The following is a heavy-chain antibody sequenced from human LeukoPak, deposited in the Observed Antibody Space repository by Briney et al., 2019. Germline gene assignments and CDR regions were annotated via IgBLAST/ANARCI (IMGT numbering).Heavy chain of an antibody. D-gene: IGHD7-27*01. CDR1: GYTFTNYD. CDR3: ARNPPRTGVFNS. Sequence: ASVKVSCKTSGYTFTNYDINWVRQATGQGLEWLGWMSPNNGDAGYAQKFQGRVTMTRDTSTNTAYMELSALTSEDTAVYYCARNPPRTGVFNSWGQGALVTVSS. V-gene: IGHV1-8*01. J-gene: IGHJ4*02. CDR2: MSPNNGDA.